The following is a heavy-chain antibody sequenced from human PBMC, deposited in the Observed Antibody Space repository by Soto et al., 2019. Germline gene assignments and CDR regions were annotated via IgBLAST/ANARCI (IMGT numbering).Heavy chain of an antibody. D-gene: IGHD2-15*01. CDR3: ARDGVVVATHDAFDI. J-gene: IGHJ3*02. V-gene: IGHV3-21*01. CDR1: GFTFSSYS. CDR2: ISSSSSYI. Sequence: EVQLVESGGGLVKPGGSLRLSCAASGFTFSSYSMNWVRQAPGKGLEWVSSISSSSSYIYYADSVKGRFTIPRDNAKNSLYLQMNSLRAEDTAVYYCARDGVVVATHDAFDIWGQGTMVTVSS.